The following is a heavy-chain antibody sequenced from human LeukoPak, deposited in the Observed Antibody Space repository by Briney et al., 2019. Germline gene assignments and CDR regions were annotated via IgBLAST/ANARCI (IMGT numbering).Heavy chain of an antibody. V-gene: IGHV4-30-4*08. J-gene: IGHJ4*02. CDR3: ARAPLHRGSNGN. CDR2: IYYRANS. CDR1: GGSISSCYYC. D-gene: IGHD1-26*01. Sequence: PSETLSLTCTVSGGSISSCYYCWSWIRPPPGKGLEVGAYIYYRANSYYTPSLKSRVTISADTSKAQFSLKLRSVTAADTAVYYCARAPLHRGSNGNWGPGTLVTASS.